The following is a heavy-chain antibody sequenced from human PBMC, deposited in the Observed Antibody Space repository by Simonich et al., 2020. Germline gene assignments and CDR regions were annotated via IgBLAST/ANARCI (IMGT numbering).Heavy chain of an antibody. D-gene: IGHD5-12*01. CDR3: ARDSSYYAFDI. Sequence: EVQLVESGGGLVQPGGSLRLSCAASGFTFSSYSMNWVRQATGKGLEWVSYISSSSSTIYYAASVKGRFTISRDNAKNSLYLQMNSLRAEDTAVYYCARDSSYYAFDIWGQGTMVTVSS. J-gene: IGHJ3*02. V-gene: IGHV3-48*01. CDR1: GFTFSSYS. CDR2: ISSSSSTI.